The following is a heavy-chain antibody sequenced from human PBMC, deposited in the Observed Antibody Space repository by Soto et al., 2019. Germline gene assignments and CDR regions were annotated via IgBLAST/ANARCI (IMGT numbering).Heavy chain of an antibody. Sequence: ASVKVSCKVSGYTFTSYGISWVRQAPGQGLEWMGWITSYSRNTNYAQKFQGRVTMTTDTSTTTAYMELRSLRSDDTAVYYCARCGHYGSRTSSVRCGAFDFWGQGTMVTVS. V-gene: IGHV1-18*04. CDR1: GYTFTSYG. J-gene: IGHJ3*01. CDR3: ARCGHYGSRTSSVRCGAFDF. D-gene: IGHD3-10*01. CDR2: ITSYSRNT.